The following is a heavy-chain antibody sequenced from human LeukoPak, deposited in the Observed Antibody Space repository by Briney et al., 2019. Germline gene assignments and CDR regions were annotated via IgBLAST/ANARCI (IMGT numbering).Heavy chain of an antibody. CDR3: ARATVGTGDAFDI. CDR2: IDSSSGSTI. CDR1: GFTFSSYS. D-gene: IGHD4-17*01. Sequence: GGSLRLSCAASGFTFSSYSMNWVRQAPGKGLEWVSYIDSSSGSTIYYADSVKGRFTISRDNAKNSLYLQMNSLRAEDTAVYYCARATVGTGDAFDIWGQGTMVTVSS. V-gene: IGHV3-48*04. J-gene: IGHJ3*02.